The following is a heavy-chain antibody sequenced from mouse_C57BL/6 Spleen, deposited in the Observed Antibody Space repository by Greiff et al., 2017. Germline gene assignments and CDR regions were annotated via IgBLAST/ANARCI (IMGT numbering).Heavy chain of an antibody. V-gene: IGHV5-6*02. D-gene: IGHD4-1*01. CDR1: GFTFSSYG. Sequence: EVKLEESGGDLVKPGGSLKLSCAASGFTFSSYGMSWVRQTPDKRLEWVATISSGGSYTYYPDSVKGRFTISRDNAKNTLYLQMSSLKSEDTAMYYCARHWDGGAWFAYWGQGTLVTVSA. CDR2: ISSGGSYT. CDR3: ARHWDGGAWFAY. J-gene: IGHJ3*01.